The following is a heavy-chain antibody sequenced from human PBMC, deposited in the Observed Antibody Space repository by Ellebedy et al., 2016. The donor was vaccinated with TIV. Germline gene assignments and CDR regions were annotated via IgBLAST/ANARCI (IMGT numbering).Heavy chain of an antibody. CDR2: ISSSSSYI. CDR1: GFTFSSYS. D-gene: IGHD3-10*01. Sequence: GESLKISCAASGFTFSSYSMNWVRQAPGKGLEWVSSISSSSSYIYYADSVKGRFTISRDNAKNSLYLQMNSLRAEDTAVYYCARRSRGPSYYFDYWGQGALVTVSS. CDR3: ARRSRGPSYYFDY. V-gene: IGHV3-21*01. J-gene: IGHJ4*02.